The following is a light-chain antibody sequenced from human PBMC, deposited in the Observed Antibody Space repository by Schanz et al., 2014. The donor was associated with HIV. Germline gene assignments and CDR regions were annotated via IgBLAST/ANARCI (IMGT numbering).Light chain of an antibody. CDR1: SSDVGSYNF. CDR2: EVS. Sequence: QSALTQPASVSGSPGQSITISCTGTSSDVGSYNFVSWYQQHPGKAPKLMIYEVSKRPSGVSSRFSGSKSGNTASLTISGLQAEDEADYYCSSYTSSSSYVFGTGTKLTVL. J-gene: IGLJ1*01. V-gene: IGLV2-14*02. CDR3: SSYTSSSSYV.